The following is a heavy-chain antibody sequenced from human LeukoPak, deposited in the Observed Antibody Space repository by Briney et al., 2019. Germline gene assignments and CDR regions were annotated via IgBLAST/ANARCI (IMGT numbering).Heavy chain of an antibody. D-gene: IGHD2-15*01. CDR1: GGSISSGGYS. J-gene: IGHJ1*01. V-gene: IGHV4-30-2*01. CDR3: ASLYCSGGSCYDSAEYFQH. Sequence: SETLSLTCAVSGGSISSGGYSWSWIRQPPGKGLEWIGYIYHSGSTYYNPSLKSRVTISVDRSKNQFSLKLSSVTAADTAVYYCASLYCSGGSCYDSAEYFQHRGQGTLVTVSS. CDR2: IYHSGST.